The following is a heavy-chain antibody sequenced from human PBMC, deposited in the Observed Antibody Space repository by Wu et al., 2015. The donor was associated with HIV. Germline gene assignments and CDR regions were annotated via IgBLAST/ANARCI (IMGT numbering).Heavy chain of an antibody. Sequence: QIQLMQSGAEVKKPGASVKVSCKASGYTFTGYYMHWVRQAPGQGLEWMGWINPNSGGTNYAQKFQGRVTMTRDTSISTAYMELSRLRSDDTAVYYCARYYYDSSGYYFGWFDPWGQGTLVTVSS. D-gene: IGHD3-22*01. CDR3: ARYYYDSSGYYFGWFDP. V-gene: IGHV1-2*02. CDR1: GYTFTGYY. J-gene: IGHJ5*02. CDR2: INPNSGGT.